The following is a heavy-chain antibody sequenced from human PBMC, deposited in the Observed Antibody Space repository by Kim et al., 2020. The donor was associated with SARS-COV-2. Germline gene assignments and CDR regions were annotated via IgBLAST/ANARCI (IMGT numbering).Heavy chain of an antibody. CDR2: IYYSGST. CDR1: GGSISSYY. Sequence: SETLSLTCTVSGGSISSYYWSWIRQPPGKGLEWIGYIYYSGSTNYNPSLKSRVTISVDTSKNQFSLKLSSVTAADTAVYYCARHVGGYRIYYYYGMDVWGQGTTVTVSS. D-gene: IGHD1-26*01. J-gene: IGHJ6*02. CDR3: ARHVGGYRIYYYYGMDV. V-gene: IGHV4-59*08.